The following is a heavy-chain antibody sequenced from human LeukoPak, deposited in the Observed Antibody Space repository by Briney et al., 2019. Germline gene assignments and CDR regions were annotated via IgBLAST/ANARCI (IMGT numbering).Heavy chain of an antibody. D-gene: IGHD5-24*01. Sequence: GGSLRLSCAASGFTFSSYAMHWVRQAPGKGLEWVAVISYDGSSKYYADSVKGRFTISRDNSENTLYLQMNSLRAEDTAVYYCARGQGLQLKSGSDYWGQGTLVTVSS. CDR2: ISYDGSSK. J-gene: IGHJ4*02. V-gene: IGHV3-30-3*01. CDR3: ARGQGLQLKSGSDY. CDR1: GFTFSSYA.